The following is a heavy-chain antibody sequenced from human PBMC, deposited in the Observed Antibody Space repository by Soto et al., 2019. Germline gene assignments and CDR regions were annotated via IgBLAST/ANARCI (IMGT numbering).Heavy chain of an antibody. CDR1: GASITGSSY. J-gene: IGHJ4*02. Sequence: SSETVSLTCTVSGASITGSSYWSWIRQPAGKGLEWIGRFSLSGTTNYNPSLRSRVTMSADVSKNQFSLRLTSVTAADTALYYCARGMTPPGAPAWYYFDSWGQGTLVTVSS. V-gene: IGHV4-4*07. D-gene: IGHD2-8*02. CDR3: ARGMTPPGAPAWYYFDS. CDR2: FSLSGTT.